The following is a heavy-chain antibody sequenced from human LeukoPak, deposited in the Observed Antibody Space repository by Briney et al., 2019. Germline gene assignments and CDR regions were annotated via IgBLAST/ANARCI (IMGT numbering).Heavy chain of an antibody. V-gene: IGHV3-21*01. CDR1: GFTFSSYA. D-gene: IGHD1-26*01. J-gene: IGHJ3*02. CDR3: AREKEGWELLVLAFDI. CDR2: INTSSSYI. Sequence: GGSLRLSCAASGFTFSSYAMNWVRQAPGKGLEWVSSINTSSSYIYYADSVKGRFTISRDNAKNSLYLQMNSLRAEDTAVYYCAREKEGWELLVLAFDIWGQGTMVTVSS.